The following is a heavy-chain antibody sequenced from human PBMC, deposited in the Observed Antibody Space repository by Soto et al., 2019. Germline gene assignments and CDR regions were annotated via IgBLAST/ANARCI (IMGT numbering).Heavy chain of an antibody. Sequence: SETLSLTCAVSGGSISTSNWWSWVRQPPGKGLEWIGEIYHSGSTNYNPSLKSRVTISVDKSKNQFSLKLSSVTAADTAVYYCARVRGSGSYYGFDPWGQGTLVTVSS. CDR2: IYHSGST. CDR1: GGSISTSNW. J-gene: IGHJ5*02. V-gene: IGHV4-4*02. CDR3: ARVRGSGSYYGFDP. D-gene: IGHD3-10*01.